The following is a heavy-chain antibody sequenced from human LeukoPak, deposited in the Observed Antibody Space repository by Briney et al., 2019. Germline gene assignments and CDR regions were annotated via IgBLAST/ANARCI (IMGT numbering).Heavy chain of an antibody. CDR3: ASVGDDSSGYTPFDY. D-gene: IGHD3-22*01. J-gene: IGHJ4*02. CDR2: IWSDGSVM. V-gene: IGHV3-33*01. CDR1: GFSFNTYV. Sequence: QPGTSLRLSCAASGFSFNTYVMHWVRQAPGKGLEWVALIWSDGSVMLYADSVKGRFTISRDNSKNTLYLQMNSLRAEDTAVYYCASVGDDSSGYTPFDYWGQGTLVTVSS.